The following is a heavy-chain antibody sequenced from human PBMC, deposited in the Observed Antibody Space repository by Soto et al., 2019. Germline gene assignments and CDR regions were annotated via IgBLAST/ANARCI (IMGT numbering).Heavy chain of an antibody. D-gene: IGHD4-4*01. J-gene: IGHJ5*02. CDR1: GYTFTQFS. V-gene: IGHV1-3*01. CDR2: INGCSGDT. CDR3: ARSVTIAFDH. Sequence: QVQLVQSGAEVQRPGAAVKVSCKASGYTFTQFSIHWMRQAPGQRLEWMGWINGCSGDTHYSQEFQGRVTFTRDTSANTAYMELSSLRSEDTAVFYCARSVTIAFDHWGQGTLVTVSS.